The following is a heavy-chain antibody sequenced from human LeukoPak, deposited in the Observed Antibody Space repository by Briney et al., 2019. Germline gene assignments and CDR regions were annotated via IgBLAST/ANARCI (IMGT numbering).Heavy chain of an antibody. J-gene: IGHJ4*02. Sequence: ASVKVSCKASGYTFTNYYMHWVRQAPGQGLEWMGIINPGGGGTTYAQNFQGRVTMTRDTSTSTVYVELNSLRSEDTAVYYCARGALDYWGQGTLVTVSS. CDR3: ARGALDY. CDR1: GYTFTNYY. CDR2: INPGGGGT. V-gene: IGHV1-46*01.